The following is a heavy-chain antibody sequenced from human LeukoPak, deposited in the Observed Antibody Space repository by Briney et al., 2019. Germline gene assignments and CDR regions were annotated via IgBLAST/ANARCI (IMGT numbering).Heavy chain of an antibody. D-gene: IGHD3-10*01. Sequence: GGSLRLSCAASGFTFSTYAMNWVRQAPGKGREWITSITGNSDNTYYANSVKGWFTISRDNSKNTLYLQMSSLRAAETAVYYCAKEKNKYGFNGLDYWGQGTLVTVSS. V-gene: IGHV3-23*01. CDR1: GFTFSTYA. CDR3: AKEKNKYGFNGLDY. J-gene: IGHJ4*02. CDR2: ITGNSDNT.